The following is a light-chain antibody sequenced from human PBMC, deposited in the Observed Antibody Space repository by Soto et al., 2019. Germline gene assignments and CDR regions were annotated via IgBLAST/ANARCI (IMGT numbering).Light chain of an antibody. Sequence: VMAQSPAILSVSPGERATLSCRASQSVSTNVAWYQQIPGQTPRLLIYGASTRATGIPVRFSGSGSGTEFTLTISSLQSEDFAVYYCQQYHNWPPYTFGQGTKVDIK. CDR1: QSVSTN. CDR3: QQYHNWPPYT. J-gene: IGKJ2*01. CDR2: GAS. V-gene: IGKV3-15*01.